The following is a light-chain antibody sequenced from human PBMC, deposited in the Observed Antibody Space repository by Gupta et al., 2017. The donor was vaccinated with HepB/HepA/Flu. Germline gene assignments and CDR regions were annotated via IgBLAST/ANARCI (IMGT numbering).Light chain of an antibody. CDR1: SSDVGGYNY. CDR3: SSYTSSSTLYV. V-gene: IGLV2-14*03. Sequence: LTQPASVSGSPGQSITISGTGTSSDVGGYNYVSWYQQHPGKAPKLMIYDVSNRPSGVSNRFSGSKSGNTASLTISGLQAEDEADYYCSSYTSSSTLYVFGTGTKVTVL. J-gene: IGLJ1*01. CDR2: DVS.